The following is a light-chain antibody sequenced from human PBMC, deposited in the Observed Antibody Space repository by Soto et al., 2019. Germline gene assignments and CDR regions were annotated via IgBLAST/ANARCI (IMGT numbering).Light chain of an antibody. CDR3: QVWDSISDHVV. CDR2: YDS. V-gene: IGLV3-21*04. J-gene: IGLJ2*01. CDR1: NIGSKS. Sequence: SSELTQPPSVSVAPGKTARITCGGNNIGSKSVHWYQQKPGQAPVLVIYYDSDRPSGIPERFSGSNSGNTATLTISRVEAGDEADYYCQVWDSISDHVVFGGGTKLTVL.